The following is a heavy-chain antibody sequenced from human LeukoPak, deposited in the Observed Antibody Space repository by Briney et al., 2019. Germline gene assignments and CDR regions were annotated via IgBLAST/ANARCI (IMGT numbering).Heavy chain of an antibody. V-gene: IGHV4-39*07. CDR1: GGSISSGGYY. J-gene: IGHJ5*02. D-gene: IGHD2-15*01. Sequence: PSETLSLTCTVSGGSISSGGYYWSWIRQPPGKGLEWIGEINHSGSTNYNPSLKSRVTISVDTSKNQFSLKLSSVTAADTAVYYCAGVVVVAAKANWFDPWGQGTLVTVSS. CDR2: INHSGST. CDR3: AGVVVVAAKANWFDP.